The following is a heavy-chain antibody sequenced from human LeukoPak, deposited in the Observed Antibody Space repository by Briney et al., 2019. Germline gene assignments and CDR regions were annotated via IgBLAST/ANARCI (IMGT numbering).Heavy chain of an antibody. CDR1: GYTLTNYN. D-gene: IGHD1-26*01. Sequence: ASVKVSCKASGYTLTNYNINWVRLASGHGLEWMGWMNPNNGNTGYAQKFQGRVTMTRSISTNTAYMELSGLRSEDTAIYYCARGGYRGTFFGVFDIWGQGTMVTVSS. V-gene: IGHV1-8*01. CDR2: MNPNNGNT. CDR3: ARGGYRGTFFGVFDI. J-gene: IGHJ3*02.